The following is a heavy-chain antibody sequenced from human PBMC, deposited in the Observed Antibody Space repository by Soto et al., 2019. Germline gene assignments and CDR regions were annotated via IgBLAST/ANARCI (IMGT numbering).Heavy chain of an antibody. CDR3: AKEFGGELLRYYGMDV. J-gene: IGHJ6*02. CDR2: VSYDGSNK. V-gene: IGHV3-30*18. D-gene: IGHD1-26*01. CDR1: GFTFSSYG. Sequence: GGSLRLSCAASGFTFSSYGMHWVRQAPGKGLEWVAVVSYDGSNKYYADSVKGRFTISRDNSKNTLYLQMNSLRAEDTAVYYCAKEFGGELLRYYGMDVWGQGTTVTVPS.